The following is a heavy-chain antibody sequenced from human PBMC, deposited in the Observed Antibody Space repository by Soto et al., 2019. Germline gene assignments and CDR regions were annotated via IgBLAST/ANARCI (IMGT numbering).Heavy chain of an antibody. D-gene: IGHD3-22*01. CDR3: ARGAAAPSTYDSSGCLGY. J-gene: IGHJ4*02. CDR2: INPSGGST. V-gene: IGHV1-46*01. CDR1: GYTFTSYY. Sequence: GASVKVSCTASGYTFTSYYMHWVRQAPGQGLEGMGIINPSGGSTSYAQKFQGRVTMTRDTSTSTVYMEMSSLRSEDTAVYYCARGAAAPSTYDSSGCLGYWGQGTLVIVSS.